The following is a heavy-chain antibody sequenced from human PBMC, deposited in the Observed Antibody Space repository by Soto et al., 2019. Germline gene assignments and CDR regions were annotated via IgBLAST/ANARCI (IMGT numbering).Heavy chain of an antibody. CDR1: GGSISSSSYY. Sequence: SETLSLTCTVSGGSISSSSYYWGWIRQPPGKGLEWIGSIYYSGSTYYNPSLKSRVTISVDTSKNQFSLKLSSVTAADTAVYYCARQWGLDYYYYYGMDVWGQGTTVTVSS. CDR3: ARQWGLDYYYYYGMDV. J-gene: IGHJ6*02. V-gene: IGHV4-39*01. CDR2: IYYSGST. D-gene: IGHD3-16*01.